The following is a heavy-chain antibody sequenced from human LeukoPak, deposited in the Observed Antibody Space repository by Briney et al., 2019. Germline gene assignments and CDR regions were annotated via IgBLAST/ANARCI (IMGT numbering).Heavy chain of an antibody. J-gene: IGHJ4*02. Sequence: SSETLSLTCAVYGGSFSGYYWSWIRQSPGKGLEWIGEMNHSGSSNHNPSLKSRVTISVDTSKDQFSLKLRSVTAADTAVYYCARAPSGLVEPPTRGDYFDCWGQGTLVTVSS. D-gene: IGHD2-2*01. CDR1: GGSFSGYY. V-gene: IGHV4-34*01. CDR2: MNHSGSS. CDR3: ARAPSGLVEPPTRGDYFDC.